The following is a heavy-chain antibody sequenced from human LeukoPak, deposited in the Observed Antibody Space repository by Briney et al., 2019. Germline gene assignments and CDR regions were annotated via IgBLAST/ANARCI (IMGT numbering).Heavy chain of an antibody. D-gene: IGHD4-23*01. CDR3: ARATGNSDHSPQEPIDLYFDL. V-gene: IGHV1-69*01. Sequence: SSVKVSCKASGGTFSSYAISWVRQAPGQGLEWMGGIIPIFGAANYAQKFQGRVTITADESTSTAYMELRSLGSEDTAVYYCARATGNSDHSPQEPIDLYFDLWGRGTLVTVSS. CDR2: IIPIFGAA. J-gene: IGHJ2*01. CDR1: GGTFSSYA.